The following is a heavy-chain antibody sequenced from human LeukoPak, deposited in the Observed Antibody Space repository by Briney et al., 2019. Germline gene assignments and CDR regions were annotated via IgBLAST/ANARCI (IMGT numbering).Heavy chain of an antibody. CDR1: GGSISSYY. CDR3: ARWGGFYYYGMDV. CDR2: IYYSGST. D-gene: IGHD3-16*01. Sequence: PSETLSLTCTVSGGSISSYYWSWIRQLPGKGLEWIGYIYYSGSTNYNPSLKSRVTISVDTSKNQFSLKLSSVTAADTAVYYCARWGGFYYYGMDVWGQGTTVTVSS. V-gene: IGHV4-59*01. J-gene: IGHJ6*02.